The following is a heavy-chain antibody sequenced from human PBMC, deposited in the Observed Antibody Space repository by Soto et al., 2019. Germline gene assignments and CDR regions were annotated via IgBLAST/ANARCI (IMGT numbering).Heavy chain of an antibody. CDR3: ARQPLLLPEFDP. Sequence: PGGSLRLSCAASGFTVSSNYMSWVRQAPGKGLEWVSVIYSGGSTYYADSVKARFTISRDNSKNTLYLQMNSLRAEDTAVYYCARQPLLLPEFDPWGQGTLVTVSS. V-gene: IGHV3-66*04. CDR2: IYSGGST. D-gene: IGHD3-22*01. CDR1: GFTVSSNY. J-gene: IGHJ5*02.